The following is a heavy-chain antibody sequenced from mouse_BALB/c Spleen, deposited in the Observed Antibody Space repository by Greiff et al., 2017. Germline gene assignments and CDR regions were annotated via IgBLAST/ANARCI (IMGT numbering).Heavy chain of an antibody. D-gene: IGHD1-1*01. CDR2: SRNKANDYTT. V-gene: IGHV7-1*02. Sequence: DVMLVESGGGLVQPGGSLRLSCATSGFTFSDFYMEWVRQPPGKRLEWIAASRNKANDYTTEYSASVKGRFIVSRDTSQSILYLQMNALRAEDTAIYYCARDDITRNYFDYWGQGTTLTVSS. CDR3: ARDDITRNYFDY. J-gene: IGHJ2*01. CDR1: GFTFSDFY.